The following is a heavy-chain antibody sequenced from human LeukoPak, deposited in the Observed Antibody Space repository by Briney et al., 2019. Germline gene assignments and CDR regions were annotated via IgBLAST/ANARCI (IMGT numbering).Heavy chain of an antibody. CDR1: GLSFSGHW. V-gene: IGHV3-74*01. D-gene: IGHD6-6*01. Sequence: GGSLRLSCTASGLSFSGHWMHWARQLPGKGLVWVSRISPTGSTTSYADSVKGRFTVSRDNAKNTLYLQVNNLRAEDTAVYYCARGPNSNWSGLDFWGQGTLLTVSS. CDR3: ARGPNSNWSGLDF. J-gene: IGHJ4*02. CDR2: ISPTGSTT.